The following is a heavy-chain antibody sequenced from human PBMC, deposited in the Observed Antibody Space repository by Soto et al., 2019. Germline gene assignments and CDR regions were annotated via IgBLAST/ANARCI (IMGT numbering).Heavy chain of an antibody. V-gene: IGHV4-31*03. CDR3: ARVRKNDSSGYRQGPQYYFDY. J-gene: IGHJ4*02. D-gene: IGHD3-22*01. CDR2: IYYSGST. Sequence: SETLSLTCTVSGGSISSGGYYWSWIRQHPGKGLEWIGYIYYSGSTYYNPSLKSRVTISVDTSKNQFSLKLSSVTAADTAVYYCARVRKNDSSGYRQGPQYYFDYWGQGTLVTVSS. CDR1: GGSISSGGYY.